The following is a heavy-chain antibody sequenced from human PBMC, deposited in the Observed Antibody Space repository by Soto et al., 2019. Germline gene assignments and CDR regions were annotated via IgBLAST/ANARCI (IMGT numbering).Heavy chain of an antibody. CDR3: ARGLIPYGMDV. V-gene: IGHV3-64*02. J-gene: IGHJ6*02. CDR2: ISSNGNST. Sequence: GGSLRLSCAASGFTFSRYPMHWVRQAPGKGLEYVSAISSNGNSTFYADSVGGRFTLSRDNFKNTLYLQMGSLRVEDMAVYYCARGLIPYGMDVWGQGTTVTVSS. CDR1: GFTFSRYP.